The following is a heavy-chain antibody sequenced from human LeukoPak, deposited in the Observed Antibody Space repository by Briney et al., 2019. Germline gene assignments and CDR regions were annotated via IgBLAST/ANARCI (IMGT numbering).Heavy chain of an antibody. Sequence: PGGSLRLSCAASGFTFSSYEMNWVRQAPGKGLEWVSYISSSGSTIYYADSVKGRFTISRDNAKNSLYLQMNSLRAEDTAVHYCARFIGFWSGYLFYGMDVWGQGTTVTVSS. J-gene: IGHJ6*02. CDR1: GFTFSSYE. CDR2: ISSSGSTI. V-gene: IGHV3-48*03. D-gene: IGHD3-3*01. CDR3: ARFIGFWSGYLFYGMDV.